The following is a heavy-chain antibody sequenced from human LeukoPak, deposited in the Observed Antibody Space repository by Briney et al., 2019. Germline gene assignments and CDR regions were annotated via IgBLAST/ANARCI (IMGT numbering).Heavy chain of an antibody. D-gene: IGHD3-22*01. V-gene: IGHV4-61*02. CDR2: IYTSVST. Sequence: SETLSLTCTVSGGSSSSGSYYWSWIRQPAGKGLEWIGRIYTSVSTNYNPSLKSRVTISVDTSKNQFSLKLSSVTAADTAVYYCARGPSGYHFDYWGQGTLVTVSS. J-gene: IGHJ4*02. CDR1: GGSSSSGSYY. CDR3: ARGPSGYHFDY.